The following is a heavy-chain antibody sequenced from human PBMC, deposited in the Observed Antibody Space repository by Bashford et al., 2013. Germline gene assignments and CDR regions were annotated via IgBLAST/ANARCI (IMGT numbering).Heavy chain of an antibody. V-gene: IGHV1-69*04. CDR2: IIPILGIT. CDR3: ARGPTYLLGNGDYFDY. Sequence: VASVKVSCKASGGTFSSYAFSWVRQAPGQGLEWMGRIIPILGITNYAQKFQGRVTVTADKSTSTAYMELSSLRSEDTAVYYCARGPTYLLGNGDYFDYWGQGTLVTVSS. J-gene: IGHJ4*02. CDR1: GGTFSSYA. D-gene: IGHD3-16*01.